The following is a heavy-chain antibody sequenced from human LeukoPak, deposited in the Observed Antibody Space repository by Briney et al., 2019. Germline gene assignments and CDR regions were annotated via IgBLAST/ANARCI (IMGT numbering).Heavy chain of an antibody. D-gene: IGHD3-16*01. CDR2: INPSGGST. CDR3: ARIPSRGVWGSYGGYNYFDY. V-gene: IGHV1-46*01. J-gene: IGHJ4*02. CDR1: GYTFTTYY. Sequence: ASVKVSCKASGYTFTTYYMHWVRQAPGQGLEWMGIINPSGGSTSYAQKFQGRVTMTRDMSTSTVYMELSSLRSEDTAVYYCARIPSRGVWGSYGGYNYFDYWGQGTLVTVSS.